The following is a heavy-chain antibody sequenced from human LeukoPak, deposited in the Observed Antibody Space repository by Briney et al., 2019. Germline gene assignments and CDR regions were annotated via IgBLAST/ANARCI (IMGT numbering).Heavy chain of an antibody. Sequence: ASVKVSCKASGYTFTSYYIHWVRQAPGQGLEWMGIINPSGGSTSYAQKFQGRATMTRDMSTSTVYMELSSLRSEDTAVYYCARDTLDYNFDYWGQGTLVTVSS. J-gene: IGHJ4*02. CDR2: INPSGGST. CDR3: ARDTLDYNFDY. D-gene: IGHD5-12*01. CDR1: GYTFTSYY. V-gene: IGHV1-46*01.